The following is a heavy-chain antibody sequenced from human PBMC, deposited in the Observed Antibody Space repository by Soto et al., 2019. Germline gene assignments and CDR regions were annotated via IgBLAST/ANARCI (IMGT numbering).Heavy chain of an antibody. CDR2: IIPIFGTA. V-gene: IGHV1-69*06. D-gene: IGHD3-3*01. J-gene: IGHJ6*02. CDR3: ATPPDYDFWSGYPHHYYYGMDV. Sequence: GASVKVSCKASGGTFSSYAISWVRQAPGQGLEWMGGIIPIFGTANYAQKFQGRVTITADKSTSTAYMELSSLRSEDTAVYYCATPPDYDFWSGYPHHYYYGMDVWGQGTTVTVSS. CDR1: GGTFSSYA.